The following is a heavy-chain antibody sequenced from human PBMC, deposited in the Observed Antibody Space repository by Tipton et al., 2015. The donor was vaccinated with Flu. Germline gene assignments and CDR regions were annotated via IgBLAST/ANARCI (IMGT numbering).Heavy chain of an antibody. CDR2: IFRTGNT. D-gene: IGHD3-10*02. V-gene: IGHV4-38-2*01. Sequence: TLSLTCSVSGDSMGSQYFWGWIRQPPGKGLEWIGNIFRTGNTYHNPSLKSRVTISIDTSKNQFSLKLGSVTAADTAVYYCARHTGDSVRGVIDYWGQGAPVTVSS. J-gene: IGHJ4*02. CDR3: ARHTGDSVRGVIDY. CDR1: GDSMGSQYF.